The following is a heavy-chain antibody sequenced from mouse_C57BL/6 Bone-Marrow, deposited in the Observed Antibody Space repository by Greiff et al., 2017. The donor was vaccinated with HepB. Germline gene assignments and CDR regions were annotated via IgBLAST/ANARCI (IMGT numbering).Heavy chain of an antibody. D-gene: IGHD1-1*01. CDR2: IYPGDGDT. CDR3: ARIYYYGSFAY. CDR1: GYAFSSSW. J-gene: IGHJ3*01. V-gene: IGHV1-82*01. Sequence: QVQLKQSGPELVKPGASVKISCKASGYAFSSSWMNWVKQRPGKGLEWIGRIYPGDGDTNYNGKFKGKATLTADKSSSTAYMQLSSLTSEDSAVYFCARIYYYGSFAYWGQGTLVTVSA.